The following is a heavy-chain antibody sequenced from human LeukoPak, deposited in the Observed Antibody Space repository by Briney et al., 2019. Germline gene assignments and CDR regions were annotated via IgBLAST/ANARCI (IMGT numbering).Heavy chain of an antibody. CDR1: GFIFSDQN. J-gene: IGHJ4*02. CDR2: ISRTSNYI. Sequence: GGSLRLSCAASGFIFSDQNMNWVRQAPGKGLEWVSSISRTSNYIYYADSVKGRFTISRDNSKNTLYLQMNSLGADDTAVYFCAKDISQGYTFGSIEEDYWGQGTLVTVSS. CDR3: AKDISQGYTFGSIEEDY. D-gene: IGHD5-18*01. V-gene: IGHV3-21*04.